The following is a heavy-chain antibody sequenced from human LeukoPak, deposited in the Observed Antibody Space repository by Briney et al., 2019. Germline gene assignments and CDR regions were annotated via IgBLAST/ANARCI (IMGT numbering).Heavy chain of an antibody. J-gene: IGHJ4*02. D-gene: IGHD2-15*01. Sequence: EGSLRLSCAASGFTFSSYSMNWVRQAPGKGLEWVSSISSSSSYIYYADSVKGRFTISRDNAKNSLYLQMNSLRAEDTAVYYCARDALRGYCSGGSCYPDYWGQGTLVTVSS. CDR3: ARDALRGYCSGGSCYPDY. CDR1: GFTFSSYS. CDR2: ISSSSSYI. V-gene: IGHV3-21*01.